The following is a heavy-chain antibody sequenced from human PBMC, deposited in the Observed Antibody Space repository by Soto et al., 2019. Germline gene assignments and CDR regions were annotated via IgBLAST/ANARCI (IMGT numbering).Heavy chain of an antibody. CDR1: GFTFSSYG. V-gene: IGHV3-30*18. CDR2: ISYDGSNK. CDR3: AKEGEETDSHFDY. Sequence: GGSLRLSCAASGFTFSSYGMHLVRQSPGKGLEWVAVISYDGSNKYYADSVKGRFTISRDNSKNTLYLQMNSLRAEDTAVYYCAKEGEETDSHFDYWGQGTLVPVSS. D-gene: IGHD3-16*01. J-gene: IGHJ4*02.